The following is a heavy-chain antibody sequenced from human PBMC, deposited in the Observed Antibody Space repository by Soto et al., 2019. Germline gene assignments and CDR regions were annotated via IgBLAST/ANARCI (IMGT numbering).Heavy chain of an antibody. CDR2: TYYRSKWYN. V-gene: IGHV6-1*01. Sequence: PSQTLSLTCAISGDSVSSNSAAWNWIRQSPSRGLEWLGRTYYRSKWYNDYAVSVKSRITINPDTSKNQFSLQLNSVTPEDTAVYYCARDLGYCSSTSCYSIVSYYYGMDVWGQGTTVTVSS. D-gene: IGHD2-2*01. CDR3: ARDLGYCSSTSCYSIVSYYYGMDV. J-gene: IGHJ6*02. CDR1: GDSVSSNSAA.